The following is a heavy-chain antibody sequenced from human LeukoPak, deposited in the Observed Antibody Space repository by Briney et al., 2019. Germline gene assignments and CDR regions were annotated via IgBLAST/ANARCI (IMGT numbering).Heavy chain of an antibody. V-gene: IGHV3-7*03. CDR1: GFTFSSYW. Sequence: GGSLRLSCAASGFTFSSYWMSWVRQAPGKGLKWVANIKQDGSEKYYVDSVKGRFTISRDNAKNSLYLQMDSLRAEDTALYYCAKDKIFGGELDYWGQGTLVTVSS. CDR3: AKDKIFGGELDY. D-gene: IGHD3-10*01. CDR2: IKQDGSEK. J-gene: IGHJ4*02.